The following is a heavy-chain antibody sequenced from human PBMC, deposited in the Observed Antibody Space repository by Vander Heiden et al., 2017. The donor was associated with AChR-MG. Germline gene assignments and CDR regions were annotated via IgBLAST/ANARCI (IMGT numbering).Heavy chain of an antibody. J-gene: IGHJ4*02. CDR3: ARGGYGAIDY. CDR2: VYSSGSTT. D-gene: IGHD5-12*01. CDR1: GFTFSTLW. Sequence: EVQLVESGGGLVQPGGSVRLSCEASGFTFSTLWMHWVRQAPGKGLVWVAVVYSSGSTTNYADSVRGRFTISRDNAKNTLYLQMNSLSAEDTAVYYCARGGYGAIDYWGQGALVTVSS. V-gene: IGHV3-74*01.